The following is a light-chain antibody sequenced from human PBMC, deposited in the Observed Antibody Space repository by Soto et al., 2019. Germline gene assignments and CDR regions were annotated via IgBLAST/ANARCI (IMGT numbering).Light chain of an antibody. J-gene: IGKJ2*01. CDR2: RAS. V-gene: IGKV3-15*01. CDR1: QSVGNS. CDR3: QQYKNWYT. Sequence: EIVMTQFPATLSVSPGERATLFCRASQSVGNSLAWYQQKPGQAPRLLFYRASSRATGIAARFSGSGSGTEFTLTISGLQSEDFAVYYCQQYKNWYTFGQGTKLEIK.